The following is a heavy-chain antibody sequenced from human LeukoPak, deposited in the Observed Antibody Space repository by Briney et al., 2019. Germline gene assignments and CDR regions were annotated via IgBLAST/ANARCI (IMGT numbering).Heavy chain of an antibody. V-gene: IGHV4-4*07. J-gene: IGHJ6*02. CDR1: GGSISSYY. CDR3: AREDSGYDYRYYGMDV. Sequence: SETLSLTCTVSGGSISSYYWSWIRQPAGKGLEWIGRIYTSGSTNYNPSLKSRVTMSVDTSKNQFSLKQSSVTAADTAVYYCAREDSGYDYRYYGMDVWGQGTTVTVSS. D-gene: IGHD5-12*01. CDR2: IYTSGST.